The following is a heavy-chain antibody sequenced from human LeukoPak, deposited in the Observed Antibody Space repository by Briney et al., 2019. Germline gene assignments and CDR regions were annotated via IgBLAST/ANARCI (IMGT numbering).Heavy chain of an antibody. CDR1: GGSISGSYYY. J-gene: IGHJ3*02. CDR2: IYYSGRT. CDR3: ARYSSSDAFDI. D-gene: IGHD6-6*01. V-gene: IGHV4-39*01. Sequence: SETLSLTCTVSGGSISGSYYYWGWIRQPPGKGLEWIGSIYYSGRTHCNPSLRSRVTISVDTSKNQFLLKLSSVTAADTAVYYCARYSSSDAFDIWGQGTMVTVSS.